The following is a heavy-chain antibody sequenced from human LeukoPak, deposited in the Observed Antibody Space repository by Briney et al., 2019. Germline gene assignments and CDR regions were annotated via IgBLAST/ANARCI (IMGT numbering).Heavy chain of an antibody. J-gene: IGHJ4*02. V-gene: IGHV3-30*04. CDR1: GFTFHNYA. CDR2: ISYDVSVT. Sequence: PGRSLRLSCVGSGFTFHNYAIHWVRQAPGKGLEWVAVISYDVSVTYYADPVKGRFTISRDNSKISVFLQMNSLRVDDTGVYYCARGFSSSWMSFESWGQGTLVSVSS. CDR3: ARGFSSSWMSFES. D-gene: IGHD6-13*01.